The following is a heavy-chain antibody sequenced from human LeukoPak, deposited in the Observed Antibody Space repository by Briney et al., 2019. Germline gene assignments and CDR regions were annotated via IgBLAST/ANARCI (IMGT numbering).Heavy chain of an antibody. Sequence: SETLSLTCAVYGGSFSGYYWSWIRQHPGKGLEWIGEINHSGSTNYNPSLKSRVTISVDTSKNQFSLKLSSVTAADTAVYYCARGLGGTGGYSSGYYHYYYYYYMDVWGKGTTVTVSS. J-gene: IGHJ6*03. D-gene: IGHD3-22*01. V-gene: IGHV4-34*01. CDR3: ARGLGGTGGYSSGYYHYYYYYYMDV. CDR2: INHSGST. CDR1: GGSFSGYY.